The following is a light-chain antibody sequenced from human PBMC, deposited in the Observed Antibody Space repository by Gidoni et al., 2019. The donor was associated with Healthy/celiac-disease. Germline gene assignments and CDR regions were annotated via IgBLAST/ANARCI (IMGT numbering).Light chain of an antibody. Sequence: EIVLTQSPGTLSLSPGERATLSCRASQSVSSSYLAWDQQKPGKAPRRLIYGASSRATGIPDRFSGSGSGTDFTLTISRMEPEDFAVYYCQQYGSSPPGLTFGGGTKVEIK. V-gene: IGKV3-20*01. CDR1: QSVSSSY. CDR3: QQYGSSPPGLT. CDR2: GAS. J-gene: IGKJ4*01.